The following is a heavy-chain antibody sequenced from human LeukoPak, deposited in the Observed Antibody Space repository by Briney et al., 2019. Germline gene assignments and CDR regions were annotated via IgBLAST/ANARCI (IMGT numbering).Heavy chain of an antibody. V-gene: IGHV1-18*01. J-gene: IGHJ6*02. CDR2: ISAYNGNT. D-gene: IGHD6-19*01. Sequence: ASVKVSCKASGYTFTSYGISWVRQAPGQGLEWMGWISAYNGNTNYAQKLQGRVTMTTDTSTSTAYMELRGLRSDDTAVYYCARDPPLAVAAFSRYYYGMDVWGQGTTVTASS. CDR3: ARDPPLAVAAFSRYYYGMDV. CDR1: GYTFTSYG.